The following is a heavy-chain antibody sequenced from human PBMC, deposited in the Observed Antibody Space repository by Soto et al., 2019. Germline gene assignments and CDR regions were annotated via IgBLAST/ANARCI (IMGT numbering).Heavy chain of an antibody. CDR2: ISNSGGST. CDR3: AKDLEKWLVQLGGLDT. Sequence: EVQLLESGGGMVQPWGSLRLSCVASGFTLSSYFMTWVRQAPGKGLEWVSAISNSGGSTYYADSVKGRFTISRDNSHNTLYLQMNNLRAEDTARYYCAKDLEKWLVQLGGLDTWGQGAQVTVSS. V-gene: IGHV3-23*01. J-gene: IGHJ5*02. CDR1: GFTLSSYF. D-gene: IGHD1-1*01.